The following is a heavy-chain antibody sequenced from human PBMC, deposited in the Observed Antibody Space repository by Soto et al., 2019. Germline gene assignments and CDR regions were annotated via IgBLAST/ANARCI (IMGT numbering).Heavy chain of an antibody. CDR1: GFTFSSYA. D-gene: IGHD3-10*01. J-gene: IGHJ4*02. Sequence: EVQLLESGGGLVQPGGSLRLSCAASGFTFSSYAMSWVRQAPGKGLEWVSDISGSGGSTYYADSVKGRFTISRDNSKNTLYLQMNSLRAEYTAVYYCAKASGWFGEFDYWGQGTLVTVSS. V-gene: IGHV3-23*01. CDR3: AKASGWFGEFDY. CDR2: ISGSGGST.